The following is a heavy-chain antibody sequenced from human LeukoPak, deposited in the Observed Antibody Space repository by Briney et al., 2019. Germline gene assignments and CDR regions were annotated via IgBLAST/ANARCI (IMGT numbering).Heavy chain of an antibody. CDR1: GFTFSDYY. V-gene: IGHV3-11*04. Sequence: PGGSLRLSCAASGFTFSDYYMSWIRQAPGKGLEWVSYISSSGSTIYYADSVKGRFTIYRHNAKNSLYLQMNSLRAEDTAVYYCARWWEAAAGKGFDPWGQGTLVTVSS. J-gene: IGHJ5*02. D-gene: IGHD6-13*01. CDR2: ISSSGSTI. CDR3: ARWWEAAAGKGFDP.